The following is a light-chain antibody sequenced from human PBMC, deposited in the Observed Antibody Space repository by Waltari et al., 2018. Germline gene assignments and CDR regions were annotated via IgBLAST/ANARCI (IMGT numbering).Light chain of an antibody. CDR3: SSYAGSNNFVV. Sequence: QSALTQPPSASGSPGQSVTISCTGTRSDVGGYNYASWYQQHPSKAPKRMIYEVSKRPSGGPDRFSGSKSGNTASLTVSGLQAEDEADYYCSSYAGSNNFVVFGGGTKLTVL. V-gene: IGLV2-8*01. CDR1: RSDVGGYNY. CDR2: EVS. J-gene: IGLJ2*01.